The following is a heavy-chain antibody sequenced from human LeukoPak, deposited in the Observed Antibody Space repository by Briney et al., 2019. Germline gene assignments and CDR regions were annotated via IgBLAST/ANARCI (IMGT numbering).Heavy chain of an antibody. V-gene: IGHV1-24*01. CDR2: FDPEDGET. Sequence: ASVKVSCKVSGYTLTELSMHWVRQAPGKGLEWMGGFDPEDGETIYAQKFQGRVTMTEDTSTDTAYMELSSLRSEDTAVYYCATVGFGGNSALGPYYFDYWGQGTLVTVSP. CDR3: ATVGFGGNSALGPYYFDY. D-gene: IGHD4-23*01. CDR1: GYTLTELS. J-gene: IGHJ4*02.